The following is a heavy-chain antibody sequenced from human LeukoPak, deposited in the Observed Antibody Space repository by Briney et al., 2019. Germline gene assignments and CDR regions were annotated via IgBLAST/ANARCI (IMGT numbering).Heavy chain of an antibody. J-gene: IGHJ3*02. CDR2: IYPSGST. V-gene: IGHV4-4*07. CDR3: ARGRRITMVRGVSRVNPFDI. D-gene: IGHD3-10*01. CDR1: GGSISSYY. Sequence: SETLSLTCTVSGGSISSYYWSWIRQPAGKGLEWIGRIYPSGSTNYNPSLKSRVTMSVDTSKNQFSRKLSSVTAADTAVYYCARGRRITMVRGVSRVNPFDIWGQGTMVTVSS.